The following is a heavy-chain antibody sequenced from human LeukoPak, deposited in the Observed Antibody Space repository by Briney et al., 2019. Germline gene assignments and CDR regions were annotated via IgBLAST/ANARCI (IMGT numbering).Heavy chain of an antibody. J-gene: IGHJ5*02. V-gene: IGHV4-30-4*01. Sequence: SETLSLTCTVSGGSISSGDYYWSWIRQPPGKGLEWIGYIYYSGSTYYNPSLKSRVTISVDTSKNQFSLKLSSVTAADTAVYYCARDPYGGNYNWFDPWGQGTLVTVSS. D-gene: IGHD4-23*01. CDR1: GGSISSGDYY. CDR2: IYYSGST. CDR3: ARDPYGGNYNWFDP.